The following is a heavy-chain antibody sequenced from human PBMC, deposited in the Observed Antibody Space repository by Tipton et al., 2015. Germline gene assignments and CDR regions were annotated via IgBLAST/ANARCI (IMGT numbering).Heavy chain of an antibody. Sequence: SLRLSCAASGFTFSNYYMSWIRQAPGKGLEWVSYISGSGNTMYYTEFVKGRFTISRDNAKNSLYLQMNSLKTEDTAVYYCVRDSGRYAFDYWGQGTLVTVSS. CDR3: VRDSGRYAFDY. D-gene: IGHD1-26*01. CDR1: GFTFSNYY. CDR2: ISGSGNTM. V-gene: IGHV3-11*01. J-gene: IGHJ4*02.